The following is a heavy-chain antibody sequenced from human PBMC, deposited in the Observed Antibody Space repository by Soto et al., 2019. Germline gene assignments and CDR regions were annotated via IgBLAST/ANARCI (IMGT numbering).Heavy chain of an antibody. Sequence: QVQLQESGPGLVKPSETLSLTCTVSGGSISSYYWSWIRQPPGKGLEWIGYIYYSGSTNYNPSLKRRVTISVDTSKNQFSLKLSSVPAADTAVYYCASRYGGNFDYWGQGTLVTVSS. D-gene: IGHD3-16*01. V-gene: IGHV4-59*01. J-gene: IGHJ4*02. CDR2: IYYSGST. CDR1: GGSISSYY. CDR3: ASRYGGNFDY.